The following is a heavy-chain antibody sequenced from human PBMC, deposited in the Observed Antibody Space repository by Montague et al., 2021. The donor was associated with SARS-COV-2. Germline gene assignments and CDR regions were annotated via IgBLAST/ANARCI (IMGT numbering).Heavy chain of an antibody. CDR1: GGSISGSSYY. D-gene: IGHD2-8*01. CDR3: AGHVPVYLTLGNAFDY. J-gene: IGHJ4*02. V-gene: IGHV4-39*01. Sequence: SETLSLTCTVSGGSISGSSYYWGWICQPPGKGLEWLGSINYSGSTNYNPSLKSRVTISVDTSKNQFSLKLSPVTAADTAVYYCAGHVPVYLTLGNAFDYWGQGTMVTVSS. CDR2: INYSGST.